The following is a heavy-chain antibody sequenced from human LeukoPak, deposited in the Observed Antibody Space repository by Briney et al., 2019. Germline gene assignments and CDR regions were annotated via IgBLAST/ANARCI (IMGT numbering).Heavy chain of an antibody. CDR3: ATDRHSGSYYVRYFDY. CDR2: LYHGEST. V-gene: IGHV4-38-2*02. CDR1: GYSISSGHY. Sequence: SETLSLTCTVSGYSISSGHYWAWIRQTPGKGLEWIGSLYHGESTHYDPSLKSRVTISVDTSKNQFSLKLSSVTAADTAVYYCATDRHSGSYYVRYFDYWGQGTLVTVSS. J-gene: IGHJ4*02. D-gene: IGHD1-26*01.